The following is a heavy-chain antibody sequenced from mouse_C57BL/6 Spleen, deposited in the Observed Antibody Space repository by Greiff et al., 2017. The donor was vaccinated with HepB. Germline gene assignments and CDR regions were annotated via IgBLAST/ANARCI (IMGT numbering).Heavy chain of an antibody. Sequence: VKLVESGPGLVAPSQSLSITCTVSGFSLTSYGVDWVRQPPGKGLEWLGVIWGGGSTNDNSAIMSRLSISKENSKIQVFLKMNSLQTDDTAMYYCSKHGDYDYDVGFAYWGQGPLVTVSA. V-gene: IGHV2-9*01. D-gene: IGHD2-4*01. CDR3: SKHGDYDYDVGFAY. CDR2: IWGGGST. J-gene: IGHJ3*01. CDR1: GFSLTSYG.